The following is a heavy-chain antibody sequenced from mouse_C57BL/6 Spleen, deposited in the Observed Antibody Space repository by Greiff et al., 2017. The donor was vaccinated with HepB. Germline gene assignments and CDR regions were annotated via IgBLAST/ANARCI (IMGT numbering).Heavy chain of an antibody. CDR1: GFNIKDYY. CDR2: IDPEDGDT. V-gene: IGHV14-1*01. CDR3: TTVVAPYYAMDY. J-gene: IGHJ4*01. D-gene: IGHD1-1*01. Sequence: VQLQQSGAELVRPGASVKLSCTASGFNIKDYYMHWVKQRPEQGLEWIGRIDPEDGDTEYAPKFQGKATMTADTSSNTAYLQLSILTSEDTAVYYCTTVVAPYYAMDYWGQGTSVTVSS.